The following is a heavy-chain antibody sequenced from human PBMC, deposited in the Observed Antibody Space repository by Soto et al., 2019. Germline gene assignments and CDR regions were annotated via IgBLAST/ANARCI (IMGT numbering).Heavy chain of an antibody. D-gene: IGHD6-6*01. CDR2: ISSNGVGT. CDR3: ARRARPDFYYMDV. Sequence: EVQLAESGGGLAQPGGSLRLSCAASGFTLSGYAMDWVRQAPGKGLEYVSGISSNGVGTYYANSVQGRFTIARDNSKNTVSLQMGSLRPEDMAVYYCARRARPDFYYMDVWGKGTPVTVSS. J-gene: IGHJ6*03. V-gene: IGHV3-64*01. CDR1: GFTLSGYA.